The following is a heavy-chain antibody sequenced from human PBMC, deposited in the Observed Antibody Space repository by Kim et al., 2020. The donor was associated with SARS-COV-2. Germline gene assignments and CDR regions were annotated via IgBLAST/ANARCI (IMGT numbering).Heavy chain of an antibody. V-gene: IGHV4-59*11. D-gene: IGHD6-19*01. CDR1: GGSISSHY. CDR3: ARGPSAWRFDP. CDR2: IYFTGST. Sequence: SETLSLTCSVYGGSISSHYWSWIRRPPGEGLELLGYIYFTGSTNYNPSLKSRVTISVDTSKNQFFLKVTSVTAADTAVYYCARGPSAWRFDPWGQGTLV. J-gene: IGHJ5*02.